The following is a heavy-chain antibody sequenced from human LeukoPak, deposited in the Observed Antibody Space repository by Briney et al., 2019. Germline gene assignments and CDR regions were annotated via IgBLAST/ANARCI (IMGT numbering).Heavy chain of an antibody. Sequence: GGSLRISCAASGFTFSSYGMHWVRQAPGKGLEWVAIISYDGSNKFHADSVKGRFTISRDNSKNTLYLQMNSLRAEDTAVYYCAKGVYSSPFGAFDMWGQGTTVTVSS. J-gene: IGHJ3*02. CDR1: GFTFSSYG. CDR3: AKGVYSSPFGAFDM. V-gene: IGHV3-30*18. CDR2: ISYDGSNK. D-gene: IGHD6-19*01.